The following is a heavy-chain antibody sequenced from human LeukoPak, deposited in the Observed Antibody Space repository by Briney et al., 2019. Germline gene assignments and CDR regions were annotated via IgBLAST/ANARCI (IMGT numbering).Heavy chain of an antibody. Sequence: GGSLRLSCAASGFTVSSNYMSWVRQAPGRGLGWVSVIYSGGSTYYADSVKGRFTISRDNSKNTLYLQMNSLRAEDTAVYYCARGATVVSPEYFQHWGQGTLVTVSS. V-gene: IGHV3-66*02. CDR3: ARGATVVSPEYFQH. D-gene: IGHD4-23*01. J-gene: IGHJ1*01. CDR1: GFTVSSNY. CDR2: IYSGGST.